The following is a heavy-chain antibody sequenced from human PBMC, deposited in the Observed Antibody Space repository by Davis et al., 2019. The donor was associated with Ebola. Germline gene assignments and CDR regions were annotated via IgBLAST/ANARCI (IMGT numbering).Heavy chain of an antibody. CDR1: GFIFSSYG. D-gene: IGHD4-17*01. Sequence: GESLKISCAASGFIFSSYGMHWVRQAPGKGLEWVALIWSDGRNKYYADSVKGRSTISRDNSKNTLYLQMNSLRAEDTAVYYCAKPYGDYDYWGQGTLVTVSS. J-gene: IGHJ4*02. CDR3: AKPYGDYDY. V-gene: IGHV3-33*06. CDR2: IWSDGRNK.